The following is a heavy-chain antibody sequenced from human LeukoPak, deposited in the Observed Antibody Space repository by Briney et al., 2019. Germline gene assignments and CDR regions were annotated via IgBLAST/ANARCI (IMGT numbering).Heavy chain of an antibody. CDR3: ARAELTAAGWSDP. Sequence: SETLSLTCTVSGGSISSGGYYWSWIRQHPGKGLEWIGYIYYSGSTYYNPSLKSRVTISVDTSKNQFSLKLSSVTAADTAVYYCARAELTAAGWSDPWGQGTLVTVSS. CDR1: GGSISSGGYY. CDR2: IYYSGST. J-gene: IGHJ5*02. D-gene: IGHD6-13*01. V-gene: IGHV4-31*03.